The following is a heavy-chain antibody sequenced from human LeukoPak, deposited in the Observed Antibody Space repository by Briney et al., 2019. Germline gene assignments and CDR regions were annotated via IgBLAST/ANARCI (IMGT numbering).Heavy chain of an antibody. CDR1: GFTFSSYA. Sequence: GGSLRLSCAASGFTFSSYAMSWVRQAPGKGLEWVSAISGSGGSTYYADSVKGRFTISRDNSKNTLYLQMNSLRAEDTAVYYCAKESNYYDSSGYRCFDYWGQGTLVTVSS. CDR2: ISGSGGST. CDR3: AKESNYYDSSGYRCFDY. J-gene: IGHJ4*02. V-gene: IGHV3-23*01. D-gene: IGHD3-22*01.